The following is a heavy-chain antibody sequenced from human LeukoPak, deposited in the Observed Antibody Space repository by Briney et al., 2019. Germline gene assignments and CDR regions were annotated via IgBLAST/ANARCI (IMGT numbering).Heavy chain of an antibody. CDR3: ARVSLVAVAGTWNWFDP. CDR1: GYTFTSHD. J-gene: IGHJ5*02. V-gene: IGHV1-8*01. Sequence: ASVKVSCKASGYTFTSHDINWVRQATGQGLEWMGWMNPNSGNTGYAQKFQGRVTMTRNTSISTAYMELSSLRSEDTAVYYCARVSLVAVAGTWNWFDPWGQGTLVTVSS. CDR2: MNPNSGNT. D-gene: IGHD6-13*01.